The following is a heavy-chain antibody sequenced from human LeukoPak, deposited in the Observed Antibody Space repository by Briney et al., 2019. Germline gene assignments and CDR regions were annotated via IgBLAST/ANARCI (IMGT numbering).Heavy chain of an antibody. D-gene: IGHD1-20*01. CDR2: IFYSGST. J-gene: IGHJ4*02. CDR1: GGSISSSNYF. V-gene: IGHV4-39*01. Sequence: SETLFLTCSVSGGSISSSNYFWGWIRQPPGQGLEWIGSIFYSGSTYYNPSLKGRVTISADTSKNQFSLKLSSVTATDTAVYYCASVDYNWNYFHFWGQGTLVTVSS. CDR3: ASVDYNWNYFHF.